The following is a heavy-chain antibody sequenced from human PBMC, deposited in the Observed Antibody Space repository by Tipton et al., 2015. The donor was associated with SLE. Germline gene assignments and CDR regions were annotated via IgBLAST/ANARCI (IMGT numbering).Heavy chain of an antibody. Sequence: QSGAEVKKPGASVKVSCKASGYTFTSYGISWVRQAPGQGLEWMGWLSAYNGNTNYAQKLQARVTMTTDTSTSTAYMELRSLSSDDTAGCYCARAIGGLLERSQHNWFDPWGEGSLVSVSA. CDR1: GYTFTSYG. CDR2: LSAYNGNT. CDR3: ARAIGGLLERSQHNWFDP. D-gene: IGHD3-10*01. J-gene: IGHJ5*02. V-gene: IGHV1-18*01.